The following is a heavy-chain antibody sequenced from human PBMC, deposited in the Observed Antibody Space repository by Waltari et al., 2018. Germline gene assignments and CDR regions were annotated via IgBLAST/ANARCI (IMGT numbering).Heavy chain of an antibody. Sequence: EVQLLESGGGLVQPGGSLRLSCTAPGFILSTYYMKWVRQAPGKGLVWVSGVTADGRSIFYADSVRGRFTVSRDNSKSTLYLQMNSLRADDTAVYYCVKERGITSSPENYFDSWGQGTLVTVSS. D-gene: IGHD3-10*01. J-gene: IGHJ4*02. CDR1: GFILSTYY. CDR3: VKERGITSSPENYFDS. CDR2: VTADGRSI. V-gene: IGHV3-23*01.